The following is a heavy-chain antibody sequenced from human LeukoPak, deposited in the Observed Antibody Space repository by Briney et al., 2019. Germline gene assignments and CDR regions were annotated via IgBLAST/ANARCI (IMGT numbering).Heavy chain of an antibody. J-gene: IGHJ4*02. D-gene: IGHD6-19*01. V-gene: IGHV3-23*01. CDR1: GFTLSSYA. Sequence: GGSLRLSCAASGFTLSSYAMSWVRQAPGKGLEWVSGISDSEDSTYYADSVKGRFTISRDNSKNTLYLQMNSLRAEDTAVYYCAKGPLTEVAGTTWDYWGQGTLVTVSS. CDR3: AKGPLTEVAGTTWDY. CDR2: ISDSEDST.